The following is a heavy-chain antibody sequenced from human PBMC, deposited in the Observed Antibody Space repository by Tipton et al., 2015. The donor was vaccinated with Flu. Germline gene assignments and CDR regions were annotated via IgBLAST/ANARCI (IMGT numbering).Heavy chain of an antibody. CDR3: ARDPRNYDFWSGYSQKYFDF. J-gene: IGHJ4*02. V-gene: IGHV3-48*02. D-gene: IGHD3-3*01. Sequence: SLRLSCAASGFLFSSYEMNWVRQAPGKGLEWLSYISSSSSTIYYGDSVKGRFTISRDNAKNSLYLQMNSLRDEDTAVYYCARDPRNYDFWSGYSQKYFDFWGQGTLVTVSS. CDR2: ISSSSSTI. CDR1: GFLFSSYE.